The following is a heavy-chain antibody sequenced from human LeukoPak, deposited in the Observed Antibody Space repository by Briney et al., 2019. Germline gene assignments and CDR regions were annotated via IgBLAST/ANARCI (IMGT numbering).Heavy chain of an antibody. CDR2: ISSSSSYI. J-gene: IGHJ3*02. CDR3: ARDGGIVVVVAATDAFDI. CDR1: GFTFSSYS. D-gene: IGHD2-15*01. Sequence: PGGSLRLSCAASGFTFSSYSMNWVRQAPGKGLEWVSSISSSSSYIYYADSVKGRFTISRDNAKNSLYLQMNSLRAEDTAVYYCARDGGIVVVVAATDAFDIWGQGTMVTVSS. V-gene: IGHV3-21*01.